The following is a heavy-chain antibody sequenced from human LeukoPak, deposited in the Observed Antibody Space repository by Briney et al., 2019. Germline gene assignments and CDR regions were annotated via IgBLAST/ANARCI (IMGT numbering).Heavy chain of an antibody. CDR3: AKEASRGYSFPYTPIEKPYYLDY. CDR1: GFTFSSYA. CDR2: ISYDGSNK. Sequence: PGGSLRLSCAASGFTFSSYAMHWVRQAPGKGLEWVAVISYDGSNKYYADSVKGRFTISRDNSKNTLFLQMNSLRAEDTAVYYCAKEASRGYSFPYTPIEKPYYLDYWGQGTLVTVSS. V-gene: IGHV3-30*04. D-gene: IGHD5-18*01. J-gene: IGHJ4*02.